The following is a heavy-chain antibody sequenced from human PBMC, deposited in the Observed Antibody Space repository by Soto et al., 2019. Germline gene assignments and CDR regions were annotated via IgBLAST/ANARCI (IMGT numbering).Heavy chain of an antibody. V-gene: IGHV3-21*04. D-gene: IGHD3-22*01. J-gene: IGHJ4*02. Sequence: EVELVESGGGLVEPGGSLRLSCAASGFSFSTSDMTWVRQAPGKGLEYVSSINYSGRYMFYAGPLKGRFTISRDNAKNSLYLQMNSLREEDTAVYYCANTSSSDMSGSDFLDSWGQGTLVAVSA. CDR3: ANTSSSDMSGSDFLDS. CDR1: GFSFSTSD. CDR2: INYSGRYM.